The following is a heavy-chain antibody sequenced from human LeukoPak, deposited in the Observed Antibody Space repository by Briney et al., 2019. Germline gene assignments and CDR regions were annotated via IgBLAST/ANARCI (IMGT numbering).Heavy chain of an antibody. V-gene: IGHV4-59*08. CDR3: ARGAATVVEDAFDI. Sequence: SETLSLTCTVSGGSISSYYRSWIRQPPGKGLEWIGYIYYSGSTNYNPSLKSRVTISVDTSKNQFSLKLSSVTAADTAVYYCARGAATVVEDAFDIWGQGTTVTVSS. D-gene: IGHD4-23*01. CDR2: IYYSGST. J-gene: IGHJ3*02. CDR1: GGSISSYY.